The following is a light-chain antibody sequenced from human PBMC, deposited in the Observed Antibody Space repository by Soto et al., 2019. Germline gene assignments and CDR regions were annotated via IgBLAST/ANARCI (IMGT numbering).Light chain of an antibody. CDR2: GAS. V-gene: IGKV3D-15*01. J-gene: IGKJ4*01. CDR1: QRVSSY. Sequence: VVTQAPATLSVSQGERPSISGMASQRVSSYLAWYQQKPGQAPRLLIYGASTRATGIPARFSGSGSGTEFTLTISSLQPEDFAVYYCQQYNNWLLTFGGGTKVDIK. CDR3: QQYNNWLLT.